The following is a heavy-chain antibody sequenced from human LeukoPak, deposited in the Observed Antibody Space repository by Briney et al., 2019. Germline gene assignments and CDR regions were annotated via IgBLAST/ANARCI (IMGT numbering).Heavy chain of an antibody. D-gene: IGHD3-22*01. CDR1: GGSLSGYY. V-gene: IGHV4-34*01. J-gene: IGHJ4*02. CDR3: ARGERITMIVVVKKSYFGY. Sequence: PSETLSLTCAVFGGSLSGYYWSWIRQPPGKGLEWIGEINYSGSTNYNPSIKSRVTISVDTSKSQFSLKLSSVTAADAAVYYCARGERITMIVVVKKSYFGYWGQGTLVTVSS. CDR2: INYSGST.